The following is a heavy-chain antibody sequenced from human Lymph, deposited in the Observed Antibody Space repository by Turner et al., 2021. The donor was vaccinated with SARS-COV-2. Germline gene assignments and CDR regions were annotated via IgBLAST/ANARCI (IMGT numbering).Heavy chain of an antibody. CDR1: EFTVSRNY. J-gene: IGHJ4*02. V-gene: IGHV3-53*01. D-gene: IGHD4-17*01. CDR2: INSGGST. Sequence: EVQLVESGGGFLLPGRSLRLPCSASEFTVSRNYMSWVRQAPGKGLDWVSIINSGGSTYYADAVKGQFTISRDNSKNTLYLQMNSLRAEDTAVYYCARFLPYGDYFDYWGQGTLVTVSS. CDR3: ARFLPYGDYFDY.